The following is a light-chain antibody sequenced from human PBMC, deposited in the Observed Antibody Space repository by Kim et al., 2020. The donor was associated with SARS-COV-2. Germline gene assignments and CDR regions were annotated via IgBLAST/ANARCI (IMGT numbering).Light chain of an antibody. CDR2: ATS. Sequence: SVGDRVTITCPGSQRISNYLAWYQQKPGKVPTLLIYATSTLQSGVPSRFSGSGSGTDFTLTISSLQPEDVATYYCQTYNSAPLTFGGGTKVDIK. V-gene: IGKV1-27*01. J-gene: IGKJ4*01. CDR1: QRISNY. CDR3: QTYNSAPLT.